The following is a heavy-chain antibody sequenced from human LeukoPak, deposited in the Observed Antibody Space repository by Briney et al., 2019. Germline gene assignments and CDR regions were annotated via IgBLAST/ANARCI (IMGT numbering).Heavy chain of an antibody. V-gene: IGHV6-1*01. CDR2: TYYRSKWSN. CDR3: ARQSLGYVDY. Sequence: SQTLSLTCAISGDSVSNKDAAWNWIRQSPSRGLEWLGRTYYRSKWSNDYAVSVRSRITISPDTSKNQSSLQLRSVTPDDTAVYYCARQSLGYVDYWGQGSRVTVSS. J-gene: IGHJ4*02. D-gene: IGHD2-15*01. CDR1: GDSVSNKDAA.